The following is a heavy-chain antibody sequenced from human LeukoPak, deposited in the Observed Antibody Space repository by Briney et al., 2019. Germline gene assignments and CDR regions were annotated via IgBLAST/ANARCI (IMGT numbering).Heavy chain of an antibody. Sequence: GALRLSCVASGFTFSSYGMHWVRQAPGKGLEWVAFIRYDENNKYYADSVKGRFTISRDNSKNTLYLQMNSLRAEDTAVYYCVKDLLGHGNFDYWGQGTLVTVSS. CDR2: IRYDENNK. CDR1: GFTFSSYG. CDR3: VKDLLGHGNFDY. D-gene: IGHD1/OR15-1a*01. J-gene: IGHJ4*02. V-gene: IGHV3-30*02.